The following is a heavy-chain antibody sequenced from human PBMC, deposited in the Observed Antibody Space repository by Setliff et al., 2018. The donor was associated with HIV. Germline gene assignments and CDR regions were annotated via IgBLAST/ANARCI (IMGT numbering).Heavy chain of an antibody. CDR1: GGSISTYY. Sequence: SETLSLTCTVSGGSISTYYLTWIRQPAGKGLEWIGRIFASGSTNYNPSLKSRVTMSVDTSKNQFSLRLISVTAADTAVYYCVGGLRSRSQGHFDYWGQGTLVTVSS. J-gene: IGHJ4*02. CDR2: IFASGST. V-gene: IGHV4-4*07. D-gene: IGHD5-12*01. CDR3: VGGLRSRSQGHFDY.